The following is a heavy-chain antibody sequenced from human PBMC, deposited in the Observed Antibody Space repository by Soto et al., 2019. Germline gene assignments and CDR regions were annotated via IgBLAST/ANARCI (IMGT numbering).Heavy chain of an antibody. CDR3: ARQADYWFDP. V-gene: IGHV4-59*08. D-gene: IGHD2-21*02. CDR2: IYYSGST. CDR1: GGSISSYY. Sequence: SETLSLTCTVSGGSISSYYWSWIRQPPGKGLEWIGYIYYSGSTNYNPSLKSRVTISVDTSKNQFSLKLSSVTAADTAVYYCARQADYWFDPWGQGTLVTVSS. J-gene: IGHJ5*02.